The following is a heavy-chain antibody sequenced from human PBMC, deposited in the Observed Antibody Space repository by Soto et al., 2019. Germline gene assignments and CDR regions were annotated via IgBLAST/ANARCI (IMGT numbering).Heavy chain of an antibody. CDR2: INSDGTAI. CDR1: GFSFSRNW. CDR3: AGDPLPEY. Sequence: GGSLRLSCAASGFSFSRNWMHWFRQAPGKGLVWVSRINSDGTAITYADSVKGRFTISRDNAKNTLYLQMNSLRADDTGVYYCAGDPLPEYWGQGTLVTVSS. D-gene: IGHD2-2*01. V-gene: IGHV3-74*01. J-gene: IGHJ4*02.